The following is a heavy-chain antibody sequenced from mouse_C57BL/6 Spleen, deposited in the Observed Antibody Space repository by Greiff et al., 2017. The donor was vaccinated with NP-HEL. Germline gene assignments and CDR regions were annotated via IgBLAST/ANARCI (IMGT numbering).Heavy chain of an antibody. D-gene: IGHD2-12*01. CDR3: ARENDDYFDY. V-gene: IGHV5-16*01. CDR2: INYDGSST. J-gene: IGHJ2*01. Sequence: DVKLVESEGGLVQPGSSMKLSCTASGFTFSDYYMAWVRQVPEKGLEWVANINYDGSSTYYLDSLKSRFIISRDNAKNILYLQMSSLKSEDTATYYCARENDDYFDYWGQGTTLTVSS. CDR1: GFTFSDYY.